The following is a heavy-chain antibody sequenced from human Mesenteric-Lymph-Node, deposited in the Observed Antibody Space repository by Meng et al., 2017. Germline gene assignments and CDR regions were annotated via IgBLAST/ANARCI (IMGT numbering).Heavy chain of an antibody. CDR3: AINRAGYCAGGSCYDC. CDR1: GFTFNTNS. CDR2: VRGAAV. J-gene: IGHJ4*02. Sequence: EVQLVESGGGLVQPGGSLRLACTASGFTFNTNSMSWVRQAPGKGLEWVSGVRGAAVYYADSVKGRFTISRDNSKNTLYLQVNSLRAEDTAIYYCAINRAGYCAGGSCYDCWGQGTLVTVSS. V-gene: IGHV3-23*04. D-gene: IGHD2-15*01.